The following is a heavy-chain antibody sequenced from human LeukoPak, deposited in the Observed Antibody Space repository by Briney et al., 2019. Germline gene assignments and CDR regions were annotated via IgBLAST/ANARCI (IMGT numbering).Heavy chain of an antibody. CDR2: ISAYNGNT. J-gene: IGHJ5*02. CDR1: GYTFTSYG. Sequence: GASVKVSCKASGYTFTSYGISWVRQAPGQGLEWMGWISAYNGNTNYAQKLQGRVTMTTDTSTSTAYMELRSLRSDDTAVYYCARDLGLIAAAGYQGSWFDPWGQGTLVTVSS. V-gene: IGHV1-18*01. D-gene: IGHD6-13*01. CDR3: ARDLGLIAAAGYQGSWFDP.